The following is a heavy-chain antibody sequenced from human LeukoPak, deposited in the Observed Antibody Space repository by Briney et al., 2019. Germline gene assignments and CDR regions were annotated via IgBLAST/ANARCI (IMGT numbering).Heavy chain of an antibody. CDR2: FYYSGNT. CDR1: GASISSSAYY. V-gene: IGHV4-39*07. Sequence: SETLSLTCTVSGASISSSAYYWGWIRQPPGTGLEWIGSFYYSGNTYYNPSLKSRVTISVDPYKNQLSLRLGSVTAADTAVYYCARIEMSGYTYGFLAFWGQGTLVTVSS. CDR3: ARIEMSGYTYGFLAF. D-gene: IGHD5-18*01. J-gene: IGHJ4*02.